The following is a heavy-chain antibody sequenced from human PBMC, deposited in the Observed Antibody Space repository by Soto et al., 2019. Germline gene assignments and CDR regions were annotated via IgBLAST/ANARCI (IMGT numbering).Heavy chain of an antibody. D-gene: IGHD3-3*01. CDR1: GGSFSGYY. CDR2: INHSGST. V-gene: IGHV4-34*01. CDR3: ARQRYYDFWSGYPNYYYYYMDV. J-gene: IGHJ6*03. Sequence: ASETLSLTCAVYGGSFSGYYWSWIRQPPGKGLEWIGEINHSGSTNYNPSLKSRVTKSVDTSKNQFPLKLSSVTAADTAVYYCARQRYYDFWSGYPNYYYYYMDVWGKGTTVTVSS.